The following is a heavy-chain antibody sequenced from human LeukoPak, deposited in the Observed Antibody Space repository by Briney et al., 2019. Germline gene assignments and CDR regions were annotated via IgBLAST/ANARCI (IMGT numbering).Heavy chain of an antibody. V-gene: IGHV3-74*01. Sequence: QAGGSLRLSCAASGFTFSSDWMHWVRQAPGKGLVGVSRVNTDGSNTRYVDSVKGRFTISRDNAKNTVYLQVNSLRAEDTAVYYCARGRYFAMDAWGKGTTVTASS. CDR3: ARGRYFAMDA. J-gene: IGHJ6*04. CDR2: VNTDGSNT. CDR1: GFTFSSDW.